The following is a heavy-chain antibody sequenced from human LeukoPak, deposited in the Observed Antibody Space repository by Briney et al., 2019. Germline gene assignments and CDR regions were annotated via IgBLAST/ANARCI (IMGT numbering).Heavy chain of an antibody. CDR1: GFTFSSYS. D-gene: IGHD1-26*01. CDR3: ARGGSGSYNMFDY. J-gene: IGHJ4*02. V-gene: IGHV3-21*01. CDR2: ISSSSSYI. Sequence: NPGRSLRLSCSASGFTFSSYSMNWVRQAPGKGLEWVSSISSSSSYIYYADSVKGRFTISRDNAKNSLYLQMNSLRAEDTAVYYCARGGSGSYNMFDYWGQGTLVTVSS.